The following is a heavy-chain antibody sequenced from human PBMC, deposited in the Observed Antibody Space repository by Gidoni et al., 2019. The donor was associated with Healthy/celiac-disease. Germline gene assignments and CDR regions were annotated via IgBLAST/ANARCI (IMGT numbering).Heavy chain of an antibody. Sequence: QVQPVQSGAAVKKPGASVKVSCTASGYTFTTYAMHWVRQAPGQRLEWMGWINAGNGNTKYSQKFQGRVTIARDTSASTAYMELSSLRSEDTAVYCCARSFRAYCGGDCYSPFDYWGQGTLVTVSS. CDR1: GYTFTTYA. J-gene: IGHJ4*02. CDR2: INAGNGNT. CDR3: ARSFRAYCGGDCYSPFDY. V-gene: IGHV1-3*01. D-gene: IGHD2-21*01.